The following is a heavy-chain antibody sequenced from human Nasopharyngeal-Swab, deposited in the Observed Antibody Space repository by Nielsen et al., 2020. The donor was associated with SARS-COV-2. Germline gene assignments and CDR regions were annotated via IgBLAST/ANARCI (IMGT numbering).Heavy chain of an antibody. CDR3: AREDWGKLDY. CDR1: GFTSVTFGDSW. CDR2: VKQDGSAI. J-gene: IGHJ4*02. D-gene: IGHD7-27*01. Sequence: GESLKISCVGSGFTSVTFGDSWMNWVRLTPMKRLEWVATVKQDGSAIYHVDSLKGRFTISRDNAKNSLYLQMNSLRAGDTAVYYCAREDWGKLDYWGQGTLVTVSS. V-gene: IGHV3-7*04.